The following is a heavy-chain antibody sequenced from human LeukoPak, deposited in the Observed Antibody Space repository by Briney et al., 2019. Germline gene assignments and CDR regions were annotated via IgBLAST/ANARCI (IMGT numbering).Heavy chain of an antibody. CDR2: ISSSGSTI. Sequence: GRSLRLSCAASGFTFSDYYMSWIRQAPGKGLEWVSYISSSGSTIYYADSVKGRFTISRDNAKNSLYLQMNSLRAEDTAVYYCARDRGSPYYYDSSGYAFDYWGQGTLVTVSS. J-gene: IGHJ4*02. CDR3: ARDRGSPYYYDSSGYAFDY. V-gene: IGHV3-11*01. CDR1: GFTFSDYY. D-gene: IGHD3-22*01.